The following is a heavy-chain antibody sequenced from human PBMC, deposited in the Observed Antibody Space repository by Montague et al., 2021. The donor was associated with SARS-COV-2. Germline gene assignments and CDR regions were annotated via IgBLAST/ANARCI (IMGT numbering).Heavy chain of an antibody. CDR3: ARDVTMVRGVPFDY. CDR1: GFTFSSYS. D-gene: IGHD3-10*01. J-gene: IGHJ4*02. CDR2: ISSSSSYI. Sequence: SLRLSCAASGFTFSSYSMNWVRQAPGKGLEWVSSISSSSSYIYYADSVKGRFTISRDNAKNSLYLQMNSLRAEDTAVYYCARDVTMVRGVPFDYWGQGTLVTAPS. V-gene: IGHV3-21*01.